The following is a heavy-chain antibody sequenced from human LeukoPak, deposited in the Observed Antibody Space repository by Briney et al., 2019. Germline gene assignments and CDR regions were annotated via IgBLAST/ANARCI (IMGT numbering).Heavy chain of an antibody. CDR3: ARGRHPSDDAFDI. V-gene: IGHV1-18*01. CDR1: GYTFINYG. J-gene: IGHJ3*02. Sequence: ASVKVSCKASGYTFINYGITWVRQAPGQGLEWMGWISAYNGNTNYAQKLQGRVTMTRDTSISTAYMELNTLRSGDTAVYYCARGRHPSDDAFDIWGQGTMVTVSS. CDR2: ISAYNGNT.